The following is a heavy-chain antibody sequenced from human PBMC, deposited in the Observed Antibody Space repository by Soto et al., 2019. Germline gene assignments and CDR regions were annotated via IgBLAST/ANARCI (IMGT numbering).Heavy chain of an antibody. CDR3: SRFGDIVVVPAALPSCWFDP. CDR1: GGSFSGYY. D-gene: IGHD2-2*01. Sequence: PSETLSLTCAVYGGSFSGYYWSWIRQPPGKGLEWIGEINHSGSTNYNPSLKSRVTISIDTSKNQFSLKLSSVTAADTAVYYCSRFGDIVVVPAALPSCWFDPWGQGTLVTVSS. V-gene: IGHV4-34*01. CDR2: INHSGST. J-gene: IGHJ5*02.